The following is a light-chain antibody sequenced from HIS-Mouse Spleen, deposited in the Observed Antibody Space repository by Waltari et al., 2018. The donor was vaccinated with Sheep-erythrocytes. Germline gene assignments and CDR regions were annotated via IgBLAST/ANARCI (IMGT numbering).Light chain of an antibody. CDR3: CSYAGSSTPWV. V-gene: IGLV2-23*01. CDR1: SSDVGSYNL. CDR2: DGS. Sequence: QSALTQPASVSGSPGQSITISCTGTSSDVGSYNLVSCYQQHPGKAPKLMIYDGSKRPSGVSNRFSGSKSGTTASLTISGLQAEDEADYYCCSYAGSSTPWVFGGGTKLTVL. J-gene: IGLJ3*02.